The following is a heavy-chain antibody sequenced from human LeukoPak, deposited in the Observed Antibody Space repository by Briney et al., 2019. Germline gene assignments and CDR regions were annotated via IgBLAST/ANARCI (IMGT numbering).Heavy chain of an antibody. Sequence: GGSLRLSCAASGFTFSSAWMSWVRQAPGKGLEWVGRIKSKTDGGTTDYAAPAKGRFIISRDDSKNTLYLQMNSLKTEDTAVDYCLPSWVNWGQGTLVTVSS. V-gene: IGHV3-15*01. D-gene: IGHD1-26*01. J-gene: IGHJ4*02. CDR2: IKSKTDGGTT. CDR1: GFTFSSAW. CDR3: LPSWVN.